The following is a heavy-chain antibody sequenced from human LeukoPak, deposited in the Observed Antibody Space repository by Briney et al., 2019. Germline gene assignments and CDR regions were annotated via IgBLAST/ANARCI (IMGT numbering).Heavy chain of an antibody. Sequence: PGGSLRLSCAASGFTFNNYWMTWVRQAPGKGLEWVSAISGSGGSTYYADSVKGRFTISRDNSKNTLYLQMNSLRAEDTAAYYCARDLVAVAGTHYYYYGMDVWGQGTTVTVSS. CDR3: ARDLVAVAGTHYYYYGMDV. D-gene: IGHD6-19*01. CDR1: GFTFNNYW. V-gene: IGHV3-23*01. J-gene: IGHJ6*02. CDR2: ISGSGGST.